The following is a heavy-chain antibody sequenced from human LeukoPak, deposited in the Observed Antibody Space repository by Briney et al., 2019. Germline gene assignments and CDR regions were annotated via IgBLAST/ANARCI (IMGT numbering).Heavy chain of an antibody. Sequence: GGSLRLSCAASEFTFNNYAVSWVRQAPGQGLEWVSTISGRGGITYYADSVKGRFTISRDNSKTTVFLQKNGLRLDDTAVYYCETALRETHRPVYSYYYMDVWGKGTTVTVSS. D-gene: IGHD2-21*01. CDR1: EFTFNNYA. V-gene: IGHV3-23*01. CDR2: ISGRGGIT. CDR3: ETALRETHRPVYSYYYMDV. J-gene: IGHJ6*03.